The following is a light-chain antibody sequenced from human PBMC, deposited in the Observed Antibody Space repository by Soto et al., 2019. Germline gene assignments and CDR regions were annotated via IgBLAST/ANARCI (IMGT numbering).Light chain of an antibody. CDR1: QSISSW. V-gene: IGKV1-5*03. CDR3: QQYNSYRA. Sequence: DIQITQSPSTLSAFVGDRVTITCRACQSISSWLAWYQQKPGKAPKVLIYKASSLESGVPSRFSGSGSGTELTLTVSCLQPDDFATYYCQQYNSYRAFGQGTKVDIK. CDR2: KAS. J-gene: IGKJ1*01.